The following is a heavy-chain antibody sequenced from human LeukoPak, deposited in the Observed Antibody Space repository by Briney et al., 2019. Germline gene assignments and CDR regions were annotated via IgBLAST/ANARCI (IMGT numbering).Heavy chain of an antibody. Sequence: GGSLRLSCTASGFTFGDYAMSWFRQAPGKGLEWVGFIRSKAYGGTTEYAASLKGRFTISRDDSKSIAYLQMNSLKTEDTAVYYCTRDVGDYSNYLSFGESDYFDYWGQGTLVTVSS. V-gene: IGHV3-49*03. CDR2: IRSKAYGGTT. D-gene: IGHD4-11*01. CDR1: GFTFGDYA. J-gene: IGHJ4*02. CDR3: TRDVGDYSNYLSFGESDYFDY.